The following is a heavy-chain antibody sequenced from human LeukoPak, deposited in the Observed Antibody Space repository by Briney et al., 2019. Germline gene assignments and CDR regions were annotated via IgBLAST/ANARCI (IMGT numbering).Heavy chain of an antibody. D-gene: IGHD1-26*01. CDR1: GFTLSSYA. V-gene: IGHV3-7*01. CDR3: ARGGAPDN. CDR2: INQDGGKK. J-gene: IGHJ4*02. Sequence: PGGSLRLSCAASGFTLSSYAMSWVRQAPGKGLEWVANINQDGGKKYYVDSVRGRFAISRDNAENSVYLQMNSLRAEDTALYYCARGGAPDNWGQGTLVTVSS.